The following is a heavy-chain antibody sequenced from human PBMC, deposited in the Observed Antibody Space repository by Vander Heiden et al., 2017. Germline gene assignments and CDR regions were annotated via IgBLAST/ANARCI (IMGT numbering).Heavy chain of an antibody. CDR1: IFTFRNYG. J-gene: IGHJ4*02. CDR2: ISSDGRNK. D-gene: IGHD1-7*01. Sequence: QVQLVESGGGVVQTGRSLRLSCAASIFTFRNYGIHWVRQAPGKGLEWVALISSDGRNKFYADSVKGRFTISRDTSKNTLYLQMYSLRPEDTAVYYCAKVWTGNTYYFDYWGQGTLVTVSS. CDR3: AKVWTGNTYYFDY. V-gene: IGHV3-30*18.